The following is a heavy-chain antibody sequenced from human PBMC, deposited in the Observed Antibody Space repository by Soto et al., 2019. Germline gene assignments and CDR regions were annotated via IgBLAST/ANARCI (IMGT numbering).Heavy chain of an antibody. V-gene: IGHV1-3*01. CDR1: GYAFTTSA. D-gene: IGHD3-10*01. CDR3: ARAAGRSKLLPYYFDP. CDR2: INPATGDT. J-gene: IGHJ5*02. Sequence: QVHLVQSGAEVQKPGASVRISCQASGYAFTTSAIHWVRQAPGQSLEWMGWINPATGDTKYSQNVRGRVTFALDTSPTTAYLDLRSLASLDTAVYYCARAAGRSKLLPYYFDPWGQGTLVTVSS.